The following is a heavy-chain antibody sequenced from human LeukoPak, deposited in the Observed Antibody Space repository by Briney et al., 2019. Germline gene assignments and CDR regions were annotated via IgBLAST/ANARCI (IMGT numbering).Heavy chain of an antibody. Sequence: AGGSLRLSXAASGFTFISYSMNWVRQAPGKGLEWVSSISSSSSYIYYADSMKGRFTISRDNAKNSLYLLMNSLRAEDTAVYYCARVRPSSSWYDYYYFMDVWGKGTTVTVSS. V-gene: IGHV3-21*01. D-gene: IGHD6-13*01. CDR3: ARVRPSSSWYDYYYFMDV. CDR2: ISSSSSYI. J-gene: IGHJ6*03. CDR1: GFTFISYS.